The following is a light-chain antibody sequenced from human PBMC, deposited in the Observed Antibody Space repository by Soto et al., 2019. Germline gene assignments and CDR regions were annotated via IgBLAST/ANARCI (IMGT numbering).Light chain of an antibody. CDR2: DDD. CDR3: QVWDISSDHHV. Sequence: ELTQPPSVSAAPGQTARITCGGNDIARKTVHWYQQKPGQAPVLVVYDDDERPSGIPERFSGSNSGNTATLTISRVEAGDEADYYCQVWDISSDHHVFGTGTKVTVL. V-gene: IGLV3-21*02. J-gene: IGLJ1*01. CDR1: DIARKT.